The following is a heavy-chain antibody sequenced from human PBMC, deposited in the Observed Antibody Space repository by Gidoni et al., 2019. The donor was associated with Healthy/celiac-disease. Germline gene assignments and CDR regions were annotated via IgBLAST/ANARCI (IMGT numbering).Heavy chain of an antibody. D-gene: IGHD3-22*01. Sequence: QVQLQESGPGLVKPSQTLSLTCPLSGGSISSGGYYWSWIRQHPGKALEWIGYIYYSGSTYYNPSLKSRVTISVDTSKNQFSLKLSSVTAADTAVYYCARAYVYYYDSSGCYFDYWGQGTLVTVSS. V-gene: IGHV4-31*03. CDR2: IYYSGST. CDR1: GGSISSGGYY. CDR3: ARAYVYYYDSSGCYFDY. J-gene: IGHJ4*02.